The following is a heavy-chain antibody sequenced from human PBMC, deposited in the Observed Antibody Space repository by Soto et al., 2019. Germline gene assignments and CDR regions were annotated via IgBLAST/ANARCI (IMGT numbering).Heavy chain of an antibody. J-gene: IGHJ4*02. V-gene: IGHV3-23*01. D-gene: IGHD6-19*01. CDR1: GFIFSGFT. CDR2: IGSTGGTT. Sequence: EVQLLESGGGLVQAGRSLRLSCAASGFIFSGFTMNWVRQAPGKGLEWVSTIGSTGGTTYYTDSVKGRFIISRDNSKNAMSLQMNSLRAEDTAVYCCAKGKGGGGRYYFDFWGQGTLVTVSS. CDR3: AKGKGGGGRYYFDF.